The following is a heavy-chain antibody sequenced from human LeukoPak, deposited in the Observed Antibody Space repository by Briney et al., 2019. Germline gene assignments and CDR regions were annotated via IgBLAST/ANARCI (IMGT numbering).Heavy chain of an antibody. Sequence: GASVKVSCRASGFMFTRYTISWLRQAPGQGLEWVGWISPYTGNTDYAQKVQGRVTMTTDTSTSTAYMELRSLRSDDTAVYYCARDRIQLWLLADGMDVWGQGTTVTVSS. CDR2: ISPYTGNT. CDR1: GFMFTRYT. J-gene: IGHJ6*02. D-gene: IGHD5-18*01. CDR3: ARDRIQLWLLADGMDV. V-gene: IGHV1-18*01.